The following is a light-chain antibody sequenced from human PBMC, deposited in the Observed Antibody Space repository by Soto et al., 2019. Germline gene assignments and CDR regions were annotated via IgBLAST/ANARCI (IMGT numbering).Light chain of an antibody. J-gene: IGKJ1*01. CDR1: QNINNW. V-gene: IGKV1-5*01. Sequence: IQLTQSPSSLPASVGDRVTITCRTSQNINNWIAWYQQKPGKAPKFLIYDASTLESGVPSRFSGSGFGTEFSLTISSLQPDDFGSYYCQHMRTFGQGTKVDTK. CDR2: DAS. CDR3: QHMRT.